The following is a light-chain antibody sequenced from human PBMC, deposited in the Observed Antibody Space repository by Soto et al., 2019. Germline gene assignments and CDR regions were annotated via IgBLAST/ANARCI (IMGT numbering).Light chain of an antibody. J-gene: IGKJ5*01. CDR2: GAS. V-gene: IGKV3-15*01. CDR1: QSVSSN. Sequence: EIVMTQSPATLSVSPGERATLSCRASQSVSSNLAWYQQKPGQAPRLLIYGASTRATGIPARFSGSGSGTEFPLTISSLQSKDFAVYYCQQYNKWPPLTFGQGTRLEIK. CDR3: QQYNKWPPLT.